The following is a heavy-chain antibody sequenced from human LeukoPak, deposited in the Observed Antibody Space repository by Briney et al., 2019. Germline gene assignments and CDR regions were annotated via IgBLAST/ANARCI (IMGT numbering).Heavy chain of an antibody. J-gene: IGHJ3*02. CDR1: GGSISSSNW. CDR2: IYHSGST. D-gene: IGHD1-26*01. Sequence: SETLSLTCAVSGGSISSSNWWSWVRQPPGKGLEWIGEIYHSGSTNYNPSLKSRVTISVDTSKNQFSLKLSSVTAADTAVYYCARGADSHAFDIWGQGTMVTVSS. V-gene: IGHV4-4*02. CDR3: ARGADSHAFDI.